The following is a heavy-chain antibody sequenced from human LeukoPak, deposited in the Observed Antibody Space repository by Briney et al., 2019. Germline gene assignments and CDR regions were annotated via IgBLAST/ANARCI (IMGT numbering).Heavy chain of an antibody. V-gene: IGHV3-20*04. J-gene: IGHJ4*02. Sequence: GGSLRLSCAASGFTFDDYGMSWVRQAPGKGLEWVSGINWNGGSTGYADSVKGRFTISRDNAKNSLYLQMNSLRAEDTAVYYCARVLKPGDSSWYRGTFDYWGQGTLVTVSS. CDR1: GFTFDDYG. D-gene: IGHD6-13*01. CDR2: INWNGGST. CDR3: ARVLKPGDSSWYRGTFDY.